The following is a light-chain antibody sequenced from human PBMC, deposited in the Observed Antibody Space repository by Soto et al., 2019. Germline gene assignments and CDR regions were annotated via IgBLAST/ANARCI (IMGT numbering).Light chain of an antibody. CDR2: GAS. Sequence: TELTQAPGTLSLSASVRATLSCSDSQSVSSSYLAWYQQKPGQAPRLLIYGASSRATGIPDRFSGSGSGTDFTLTISRLEPEDFAVYYCQQYLTSPKTFGQGTKVDIK. V-gene: IGKV3-20*01. J-gene: IGKJ1*01. CDR1: QSVSSSY. CDR3: QQYLTSPKT.